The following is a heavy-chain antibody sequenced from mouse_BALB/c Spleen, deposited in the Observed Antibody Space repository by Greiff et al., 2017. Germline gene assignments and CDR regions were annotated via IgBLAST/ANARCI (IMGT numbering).Heavy chain of an antibody. CDR1: GYTFTDYN. V-gene: IGHV1S29*02. D-gene: IGHD2-14*01. CDR3: ARTRVRAMDY. Sequence: DVQLQESGPELVKPGASVKISCKASGYTFTDYNMHWVKQSHGKSLEWIGYIYPYNGGTGYNQKFKSKSTLTVDNSSSTAYMELRSLTSEDSAVYYCARTRVRAMDYWGQGTSVTVSS. J-gene: IGHJ4*01. CDR2: IYPYNGGT.